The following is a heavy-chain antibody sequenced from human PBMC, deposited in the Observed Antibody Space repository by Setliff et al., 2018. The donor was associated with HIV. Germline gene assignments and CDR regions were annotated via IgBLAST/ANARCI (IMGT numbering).Heavy chain of an antibody. J-gene: IGHJ4*02. CDR3: VRDRELRTTRSLDF. CDR2: IYTSGNT. CDR1: GGSISSHY. Sequence: PSETLSLTCTVSGGSISSHYWSWIRQPAGKGLEWIGRIYTSGNTNYNPSLKSRVTMSVDTSKNQFSLKLTSVSAADTAVYYCVRDRELRTTRSLDFWGPGTLVTVSS. D-gene: IGHD1-1*01. V-gene: IGHV4-4*07.